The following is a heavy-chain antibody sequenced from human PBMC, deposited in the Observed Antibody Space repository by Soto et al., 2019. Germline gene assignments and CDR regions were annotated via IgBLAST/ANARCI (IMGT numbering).Heavy chain of an antibody. CDR3: AGELTMVRGVILKSSDP. J-gene: IGHJ5*02. Sequence: ASVNVARKPAAYTFTGPDLHWVRQAPGQGLEWMGWINPNSGGTNYAQKFQGWVTMTRDTSISTAYMELSRLRSDDTAVYYCAGELTMVRGVILKSSDPWG. CDR1: AYTFTGPD. D-gene: IGHD3-10*01. CDR2: INPNSGGT. V-gene: IGHV1-2*04.